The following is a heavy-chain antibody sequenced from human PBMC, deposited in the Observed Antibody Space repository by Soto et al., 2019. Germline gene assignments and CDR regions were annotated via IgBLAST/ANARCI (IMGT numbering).Heavy chain of an antibody. J-gene: IGHJ6*03. Sequence: GGSLRLSCAASGFTFSSYGMHWVRQAPGKGLEWVAVISYDGSNKYYADSVKGRFTISRDNSKNTLYLQMNSLRAEDTAVYYCAKEDSGMYYYYMDVWGKGTTVTVSS. V-gene: IGHV3-30*18. D-gene: IGHD1-26*01. CDR2: ISYDGSNK. CDR1: GFTFSSYG. CDR3: AKEDSGMYYYYMDV.